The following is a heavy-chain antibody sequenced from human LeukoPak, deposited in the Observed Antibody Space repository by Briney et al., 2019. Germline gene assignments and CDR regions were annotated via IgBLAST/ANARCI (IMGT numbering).Heavy chain of an antibody. D-gene: IGHD6-19*01. J-gene: IGHJ5*02. V-gene: IGHV4-38-2*02. CDR3: ARHLGYSSGWYMGGSWFDP. CDR1: GGSISSGYY. CDR2: IYHSGST. Sequence: SETLSLTCTVSGGSISSGYYWGWIRQPPGKGLEWIGSIYHSGSTYYNPSLKSRVTISVDTSKNQFSLKLSSVTAADTAVYYCARHLGYSSGWYMGGSWFDPWGQGTLVTVSS.